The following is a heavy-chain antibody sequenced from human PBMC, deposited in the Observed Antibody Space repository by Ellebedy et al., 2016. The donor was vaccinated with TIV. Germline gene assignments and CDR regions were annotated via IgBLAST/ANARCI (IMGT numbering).Heavy chain of an antibody. J-gene: IGHJ4*02. D-gene: IGHD3-3*01. CDR2: IIPIFGTA. CDR1: GYTFTSYG. V-gene: IGHV1-69*06. CDR3: ATRFTISEGYFDY. Sequence: SVKVSXXASGYTFTSYGISWVRQAPGQGLEWMGGIIPIFGTANYAQKFQGRVTITADKSTSTAYMELSSLRSEDTAVYYCATRFTISEGYFDYWGQGTLVTVSS.